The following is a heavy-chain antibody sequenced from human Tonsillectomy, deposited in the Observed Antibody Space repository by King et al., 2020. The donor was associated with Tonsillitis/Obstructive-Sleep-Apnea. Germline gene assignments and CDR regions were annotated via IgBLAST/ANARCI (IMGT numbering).Heavy chain of an antibody. D-gene: IGHD3-22*01. J-gene: IGHJ4*02. CDR2: IYYSGST. CDR1: GGSISSYY. CDR3: ARQGYYYESSGYSYYFDY. V-gene: IGHV4-59*08. Sequence: VQLQESGPGLVKPSETLSLTCTVSGGSISSYYWSWIRQPPVKGLEWIGYIYYSGSTNYNPSLKSRVTISVDTSKNQFSLKLSSVTAADTSVYYCARQGYYYESSGYSYYFDYWGQGTLVTVSS.